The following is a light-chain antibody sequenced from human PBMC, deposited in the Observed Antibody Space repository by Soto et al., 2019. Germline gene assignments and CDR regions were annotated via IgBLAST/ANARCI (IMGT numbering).Light chain of an antibody. V-gene: IGKV3-20*01. CDR3: QQYGTLYT. Sequence: EIVLTQSPGTLSLSPGERATLSCRASQSVSGSYLVWYQQKPGQAPRLLIQGASNRATGIPDRFSGSGSGTDFTLTISRLEPEDFAVYYCQQYGTLYTFGQGTKVDIK. CDR2: GAS. J-gene: IGKJ2*01. CDR1: QSVSGSY.